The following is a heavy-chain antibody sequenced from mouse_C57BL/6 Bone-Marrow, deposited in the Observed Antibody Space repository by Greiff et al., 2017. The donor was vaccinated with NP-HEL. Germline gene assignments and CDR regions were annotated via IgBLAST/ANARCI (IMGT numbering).Heavy chain of an antibody. D-gene: IGHD3-3*01. CDR3: ARYGARGYRYYAMDY. J-gene: IGHJ4*01. CDR2: INPNYGTT. Sequence: EVKLVESGPELVKPGASVKISCKASGYSFTDYNMNWVKQSNGKSLEWIGVINPNYGTTSYNQKFKGKATLTVDQSSSTAYMQLNSLTSEDSAVYYCARYGARGYRYYAMDYWGQGTSVTVSS. V-gene: IGHV1-39*01. CDR1: GYSFTDYN.